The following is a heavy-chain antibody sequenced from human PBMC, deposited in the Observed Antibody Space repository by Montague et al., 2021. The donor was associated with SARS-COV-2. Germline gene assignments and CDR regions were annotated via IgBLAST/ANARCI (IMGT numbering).Heavy chain of an antibody. J-gene: IGHJ6*02. V-gene: IGHV3-30-3*01. CDR1: GFAFSSYA. Sequence: SLRLSCAASGFAFSSYAMHWVRQAPGKGLEWVAVISYDGSNKYYADSVKGRFTISRDNSKNTLYLQMNSLRAEDTAVYYCARDLSYYGMDVWGQGTRSPSP. CDR3: ARDLSYYGMDV. D-gene: IGHD2/OR15-2a*01. CDR2: ISYDGSNK.